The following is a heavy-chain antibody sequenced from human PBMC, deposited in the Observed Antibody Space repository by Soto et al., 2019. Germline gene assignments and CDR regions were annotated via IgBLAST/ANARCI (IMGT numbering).Heavy chain of an antibody. V-gene: IGHV3-48*03. CDR1: GFTFSSYE. D-gene: IGHD4-17*01. Sequence: EVQLVESGGGLVQPGGSLRLSCAASGFTFSSYEMNWVRQAPGKGLEWVSYISSSGSTIYYADSVKGRFTISRDNAKNSLYLQMNSLRAEDTAVYYCARGSSAVTTGGGFFWFDPWGQGTLVTVSS. CDR3: ARGSSAVTTGGGFFWFDP. J-gene: IGHJ5*02. CDR2: ISSSGSTI.